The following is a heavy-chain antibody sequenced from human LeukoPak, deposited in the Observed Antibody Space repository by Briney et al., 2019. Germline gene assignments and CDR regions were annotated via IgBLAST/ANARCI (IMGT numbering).Heavy chain of an antibody. Sequence: GGSLTLSCAASGFTFYDYGMSWVRQAPGKGLECGVGINWNVDITGYADSVKGQFTIYRDNAKNSLYLQMNSLRDEDTALYYCASWGQQLVYFDYWGQGTLVTVSS. J-gene: IGHJ4*02. D-gene: IGHD6-13*01. CDR2: INWNVDIT. CDR1: GFTFYDYG. V-gene: IGHV3-20*04. CDR3: ASWGQQLVYFDY.